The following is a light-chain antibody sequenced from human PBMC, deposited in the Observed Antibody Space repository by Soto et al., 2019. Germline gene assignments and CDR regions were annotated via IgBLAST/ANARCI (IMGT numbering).Light chain of an antibody. J-gene: IGLJ1*01. V-gene: IGLV2-11*01. CDR2: DDD. Sequence: QSALTQPRSVSGSPGQSVAISCTGTSSDVGGYNYVSWFQQHPGQAPKVMIYDDDKRPSGVPDRFSGSKSGNTASLTISGLQAEDEADYYCCSYAGSPYVFGGGTKVTVL. CDR1: SSDVGGYNY. CDR3: CSYAGSPYV.